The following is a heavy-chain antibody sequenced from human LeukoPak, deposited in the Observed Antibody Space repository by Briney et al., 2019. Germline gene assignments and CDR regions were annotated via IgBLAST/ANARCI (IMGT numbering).Heavy chain of an antibody. CDR3: ARVSGQWLVPGWFDP. J-gene: IGHJ5*02. CDR1: GGTFSSYA. V-gene: IGHV1-69*04. Sequence: GASVKVSCKASGGTFSSYAISWVRQAPGQGLEWMRRIIPILGIANYAQKFQGRVTITADKSTSTAYMELSSLRSEDTAVYYCARVSGQWLVPGWFDPWGQGTLVTVSS. D-gene: IGHD6-19*01. CDR2: IIPILGIA.